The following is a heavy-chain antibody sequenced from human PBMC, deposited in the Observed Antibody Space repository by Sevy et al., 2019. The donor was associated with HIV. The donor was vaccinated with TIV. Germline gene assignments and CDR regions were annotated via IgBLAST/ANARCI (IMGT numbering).Heavy chain of an antibody. CDR1: GYTFTSYG. J-gene: IGHJ5*02. Sequence: ASVKVSCKASGYTFTSYGISWVRQAPGQGLEWMGWISAYNGNTNYAQKLQGRVTMTTDTSTSTAYMELRSLRSDETAVYYCARDPPQQPVLEYNWFDPWGQGTLVTVSS. D-gene: IGHD6-13*01. CDR3: ARDPPQQPVLEYNWFDP. V-gene: IGHV1-18*04. CDR2: ISAYNGNT.